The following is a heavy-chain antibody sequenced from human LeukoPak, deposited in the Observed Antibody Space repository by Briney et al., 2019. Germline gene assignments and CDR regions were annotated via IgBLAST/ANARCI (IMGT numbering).Heavy chain of an antibody. V-gene: IGHV3-23*01. CDR2: ISGSGTST. CDR3: AKDRVVVVAAALYFDS. CDR1: GFTFSSYG. Sequence: TGGSLRLSCAASGFTFSSYGMSWVRQAPGKGLEWVSGISGSGTSTYYADSVKGRFTISRDNSKNTLFVQMNSLRAEDTAIYYCAKDRVVVVAAALYFDSWGQGTLVTVSS. J-gene: IGHJ4*02. D-gene: IGHD2-15*01.